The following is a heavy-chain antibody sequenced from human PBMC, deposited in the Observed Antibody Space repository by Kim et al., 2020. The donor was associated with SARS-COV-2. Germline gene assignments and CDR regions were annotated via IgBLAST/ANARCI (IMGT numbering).Heavy chain of an antibody. CDR2: IYYSGIT. Sequence: SETLSLTCTVSGASFSSYFWSWIRQPPGKGLEWIGYIYYSGITNYNPSLKSRATISADTSKNQFSLRLNSVTAADTAVYYCARGWRDSSGYDLDSWGQGT. J-gene: IGHJ4*02. V-gene: IGHV4-59*08. CDR1: GASFSSYF. CDR3: ARGWRDSSGYDLDS. D-gene: IGHD3-22*01.